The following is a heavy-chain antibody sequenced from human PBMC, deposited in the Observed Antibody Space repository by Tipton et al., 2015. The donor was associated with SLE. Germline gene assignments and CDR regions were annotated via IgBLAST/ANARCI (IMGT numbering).Heavy chain of an antibody. CDR2: IYTSGST. CDR1: GGSISSGSYY. J-gene: IGHJ3*02. V-gene: IGHV4-61*09. D-gene: IGHD6-13*01. CDR3: ARDSGIGAFDI. Sequence: LRLSCTVSGGSISSGSYYWSWIRQPAGKGLEWIGHIYTSGSTNYNPSLKSRVTISVDTSKNQFSLKLSCVTAADTAVYYCARDSGIGAFDICGQGTMVTVSS.